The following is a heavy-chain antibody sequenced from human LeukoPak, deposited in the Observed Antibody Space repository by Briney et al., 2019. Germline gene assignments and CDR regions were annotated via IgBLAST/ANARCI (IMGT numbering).Heavy chain of an antibody. CDR3: ARAKPRRDGYNYYDY. CDR1: GDSISSSSSY. D-gene: IGHD5-24*01. J-gene: IGHJ4*02. Sequence: SETLSLTCTVSGDSISSSSSYWGWIRQPPGKGLEWIGSIFYSGSTYYNPSLKSRVTISVDTSKNQFSLKLSSVTAADTAVYYCARAKPRRDGYNYYDYWGQGTLVTVSS. V-gene: IGHV4-39*07. CDR2: IFYSGST.